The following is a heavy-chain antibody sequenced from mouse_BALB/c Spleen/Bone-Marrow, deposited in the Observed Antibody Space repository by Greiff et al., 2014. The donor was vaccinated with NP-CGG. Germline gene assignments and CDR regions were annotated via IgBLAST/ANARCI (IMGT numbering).Heavy chain of an antibody. J-gene: IGHJ4*01. CDR1: GYTFTSYN. V-gene: IGHV1-12*01. CDR2: IYPGNGDT. D-gene: IGHD3-1*01. CDR3: ARSGSSGYYVMDY. Sequence: SGAELVKPGASVKMSCKASGYTFTSYNMHWVKQTPGQGLEWIGAIYPGNGDTSYNQKFKGKATLTADKSSSTAYMQLSSLTSEDSAVYYCARSGSSGYYVMDYWGQGTSVTVSS.